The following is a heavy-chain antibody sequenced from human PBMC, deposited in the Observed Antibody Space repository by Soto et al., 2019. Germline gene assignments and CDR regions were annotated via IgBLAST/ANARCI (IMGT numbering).Heavy chain of an antibody. D-gene: IGHD3-16*02. J-gene: IGHJ4*02. CDR2: ISGSGDRT. Sequence: EVQLLESGGGLVQPGGSLRLSCAASGITISNYPMSWVRQAPGKGLDWVSGISGSGDRTYYADSAKGRFTISKDITRNSLSPQLDSLGVEATAVYFCVKDDGGYPSTAPHWGQGTLVTVSS. CDR3: VKDDGGYPSTAPH. V-gene: IGHV3-23*01. CDR1: GITISNYP.